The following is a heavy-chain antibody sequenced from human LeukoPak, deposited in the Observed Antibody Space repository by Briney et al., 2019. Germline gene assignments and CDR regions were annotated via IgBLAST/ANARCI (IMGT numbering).Heavy chain of an antibody. CDR2: ISSNGNNK. J-gene: IGHJ5*02. D-gene: IGHD3-3*01. Sequence: GRSLRLSCAASGFAFSTHAIHWVRQAPGKGLEWVALISSNGNNKYYADFLKGRFTVSRDNSKNTLYLQMNSLKAEDSAVYYCARDVEYDFWSGYYNHNWFDPWGQGTLVTVSS. V-gene: IGHV3-30-3*01. CDR1: GFAFSTHA. CDR3: ARDVEYDFWSGYYNHNWFDP.